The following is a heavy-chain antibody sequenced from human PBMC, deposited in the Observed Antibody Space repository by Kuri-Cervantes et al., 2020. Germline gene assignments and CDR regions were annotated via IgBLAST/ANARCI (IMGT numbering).Heavy chain of an antibody. D-gene: IGHD1-7*01. J-gene: IGHJ4*02. CDR3: ARDRNHLTKTGTTIHDY. CDR2: ISAYNGNT. Sequence: ASVKVSCKASGYTFTSYGISWVRQAPGQGLEWMGWISAYNGNTNYAQKLQGRVTMTTDTSTSTAYMELRGLRSDDTAVYYCARDRNHLTKTGTTIHDYWGQGTLVTVSS. V-gene: IGHV1-18*01. CDR1: GYTFTSYG.